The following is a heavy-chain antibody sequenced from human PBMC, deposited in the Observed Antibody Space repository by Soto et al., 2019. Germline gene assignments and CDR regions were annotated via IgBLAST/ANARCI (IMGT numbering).Heavy chain of an antibody. Sequence: SETLSLTCAVSWDSMTRSVWWTWVRQPPGKGLEWIGEVFHTGNTNYNPSLKSRVTMSVDKSTNEFSLKVTSVTAAETAIYYCARKAWVRFDYWGQGALVTVSS. CDR1: WDSMTRSVW. D-gene: IGHD7-27*01. V-gene: IGHV4-4*02. CDR2: VFHTGNT. CDR3: ARKAWVRFDY. J-gene: IGHJ4*02.